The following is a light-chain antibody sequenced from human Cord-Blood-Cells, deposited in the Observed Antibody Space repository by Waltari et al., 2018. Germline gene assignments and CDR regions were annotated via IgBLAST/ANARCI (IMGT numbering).Light chain of an antibody. J-gene: IGKJ1*01. CDR1: QGISSY. CDR3: QQYYSYPWT. Sequence: AIRMTQSPSSLSASTGDRVTITCRASQGISSYLAWYQQKPGKAPKLLIYAPSTLQSGVPSRFSGSGSGTDFTLTISCLQSEDFATYYCQQYYSYPWTFDQGP. CDR2: APS. V-gene: IGKV1-8*01.